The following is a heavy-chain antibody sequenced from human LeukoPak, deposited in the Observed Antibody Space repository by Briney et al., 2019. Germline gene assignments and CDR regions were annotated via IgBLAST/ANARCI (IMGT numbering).Heavy chain of an antibody. CDR1: GGSIRSYY. CDR2: INHSGST. Sequence: SETLSLTCSVSGGSIRSYYWSWIRQPPGKGLEWIGEINHSGSTNYNPSLKSRVTISVDTSKNQFSLKLSSVTAADTAVYYCARAYCSGGSCWYYYYYMDVWGKGTTVTVSS. J-gene: IGHJ6*03. D-gene: IGHD2-15*01. CDR3: ARAYCSGGSCWYYYYYMDV. V-gene: IGHV4-34*01.